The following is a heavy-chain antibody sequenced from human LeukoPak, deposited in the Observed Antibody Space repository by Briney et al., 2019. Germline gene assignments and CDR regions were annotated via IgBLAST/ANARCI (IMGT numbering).Heavy chain of an antibody. J-gene: IGHJ4*02. CDR1: GLTFSSYA. Sequence: GGSLRLSCAASGLTFSSYAMHWVRQAPGKGLEWVAVISYDGSNKYYADSVKGRFTISRDNSKNTLYLQMNSLRAEDTAVYYCAREISEMATYYMFDYWGQGTLVTVSS. D-gene: IGHD5-24*01. CDR2: ISYDGSNK. CDR3: AREISEMATYYMFDY. V-gene: IGHV3-30-3*01.